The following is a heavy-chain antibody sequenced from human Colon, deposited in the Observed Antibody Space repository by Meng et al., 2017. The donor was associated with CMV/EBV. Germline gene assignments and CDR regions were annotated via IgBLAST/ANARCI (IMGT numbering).Heavy chain of an antibody. CDR2: IYRYGRI. Sequence: QDQVQEWGPCIGKPSATLSSSTPASGGSYIGHDRTWLRRPAGDRLQCLGRIYRYGRINENYSLRSRVTISVDTSKNQLSLRLTTVTAADTAVYYCGRAGARGVPIDVWGRGTLVTVSS. J-gene: IGHJ1*01. D-gene: IGHD3-10*01. CDR3: GRAGARGVPIDV. V-gene: IGHV4-4*07. CDR1: GGSYIGHD.